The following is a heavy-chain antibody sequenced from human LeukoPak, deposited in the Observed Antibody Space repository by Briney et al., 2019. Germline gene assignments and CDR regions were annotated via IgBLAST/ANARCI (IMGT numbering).Heavy chain of an antibody. CDR1: GFTFNSYA. CDR2: VSGSGGNT. D-gene: IGHD3-10*01. V-gene: IGHV3-23*01. Sequence: GGSLRLSCAASGFTFNSYAMSWVRHAPGKGLEWVSTVSGSGGNTYYADSVKGRFTISRDNSKNTLYLQMNSLRAEDTAVYYCAKGGPYYYGSGSYEGFDYWGQGTLVTVSS. J-gene: IGHJ4*02. CDR3: AKGGPYYYGSGSYEGFDY.